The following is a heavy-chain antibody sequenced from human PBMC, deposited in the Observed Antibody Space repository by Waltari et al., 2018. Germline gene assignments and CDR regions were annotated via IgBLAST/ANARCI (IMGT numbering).Heavy chain of an antibody. J-gene: IGHJ4*02. V-gene: IGHV1-2*06. CDR3: AREGEGYCGGDCLDY. CDR1: GYTFTGYY. Sequence: QVQLVQSGAEVKKPGASVKVSCKASGYTFTGYYMHWVRQAPGQGLEWMGRINPNRGGTNYAQKFQGRVTITRDTSASTAYMELSSLRSENTAVYYCAREGEGYCGGDCLDYWGQGTLVTVSS. CDR2: INPNRGGT. D-gene: IGHD2-21*01.